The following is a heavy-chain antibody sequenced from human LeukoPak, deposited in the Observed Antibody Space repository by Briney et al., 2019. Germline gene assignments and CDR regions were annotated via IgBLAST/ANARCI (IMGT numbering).Heavy chain of an antibody. CDR3: ARGPLIAAAGTW. CDR1: GFTFSSYW. CDR2: INQDGTEK. D-gene: IGHD6-13*01. V-gene: IGHV3-7*03. Sequence: GGSLRLSCAASGFTFSSYWMSWVRQAPGEGLEWVAKINQDGTEKAYVDSVRGRFTISRDNAKNSLFLQINSLRAEDTAVYYCARGPLIAAAGTWWGQGTLVTVSS. J-gene: IGHJ4*02.